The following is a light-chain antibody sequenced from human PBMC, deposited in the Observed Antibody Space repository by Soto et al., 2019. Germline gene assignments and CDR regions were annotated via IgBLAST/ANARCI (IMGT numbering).Light chain of an antibody. CDR3: QSYDSSTVV. CDR1: SGSIASNY. CDR2: EDN. J-gene: IGLJ2*01. Sequence: NFMLTQPHSVSESPGKTVTISCTRSSGSIASNYVQWYQQRPGSAPTTVIYEDNQRPSAVPHRFSGSTDGSSNSAFITISRLQTEDEADYYCQSYDSSTVVFGGGTKVTVL. V-gene: IGLV6-57*04.